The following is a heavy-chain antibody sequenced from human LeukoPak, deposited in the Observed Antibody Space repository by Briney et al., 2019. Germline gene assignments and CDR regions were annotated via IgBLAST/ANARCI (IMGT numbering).Heavy chain of an antibody. Sequence: PGGSLRLSCAASGFTFSSYSMNWVRQAPGKGLEWVSSISSSSYIYYADSVKGRFTISRDNAKNSLYLQMNSLRAEDTAVYYCARDLTAHSYGYIEAFDIWGQGTMVTVSS. V-gene: IGHV3-21*01. CDR3: ARDLTAHSYGYIEAFDI. CDR1: GFTFSSYS. J-gene: IGHJ3*02. D-gene: IGHD5-18*01. CDR2: ISSSSYI.